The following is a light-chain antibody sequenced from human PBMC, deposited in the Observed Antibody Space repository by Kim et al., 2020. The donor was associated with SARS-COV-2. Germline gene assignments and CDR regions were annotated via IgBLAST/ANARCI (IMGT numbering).Light chain of an antibody. Sequence: VALGQTGRSTGGGNNIGSKNVHWYQPKPGQAPVLVIYRDSKRPSGIPERFSGSNSGNTATLTISRAQAGDEADYYCQVWDSSTVVFGGGTQLTVL. CDR3: QVWDSSTVV. CDR1: NIGSKN. V-gene: IGLV3-9*01. CDR2: RDS. J-gene: IGLJ2*01.